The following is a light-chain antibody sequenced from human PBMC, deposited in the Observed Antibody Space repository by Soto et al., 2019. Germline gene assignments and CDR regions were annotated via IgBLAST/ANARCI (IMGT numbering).Light chain of an antibody. V-gene: IGKV3D-15*01. J-gene: IGKJ3*01. CDR1: QSLNRD. Sequence: EILMTHSPATLSVSPGERATLSCRASQSLNRDLAWYQQKPGQAPTLIIYGASTRASGIPARFSGSGSGTEFTLTISSLQSEDYAVDYCQHHNYWRPAFTGGPGTKVDL. CDR2: GAS. CDR3: QHHNYWRPAFT.